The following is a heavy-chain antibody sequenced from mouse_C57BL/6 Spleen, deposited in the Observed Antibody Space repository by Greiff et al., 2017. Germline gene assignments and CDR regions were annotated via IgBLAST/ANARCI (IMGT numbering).Heavy chain of an antibody. V-gene: IGHV2-3*01. CDR3: AKGRYFDY. J-gene: IGHJ2*01. Sequence: QVQLKEPGPGLVAPSQSLSITCTASGFSLTSYGVSWVRQPPGKGLEWLGVIWGDGSTNYHSALISRLSISKDNSKGQVFLRLNRLQTDDADTCYSAKGRYFDYWGQGTTLTVSS. CDR1: GFSLTSYG. CDR2: IWGDGST.